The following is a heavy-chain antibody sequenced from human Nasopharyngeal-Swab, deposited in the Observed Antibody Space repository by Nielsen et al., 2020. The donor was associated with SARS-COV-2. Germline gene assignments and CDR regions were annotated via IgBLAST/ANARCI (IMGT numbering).Heavy chain of an antibody. V-gene: IGHV3-74*01. CDR3: ARVGFPGRFDL. Sequence: ETLSLTCAASGFTFSSYWMHWVRQAPGKGLVWVSRINSDGSSTSYADSVKGRFTISRDNAKNTLYLQMNSLRAEDTAVYYCARVGFPGRFDLWGRGTLVTVSS. CDR1: GFTFSSYW. D-gene: IGHD3-10*01. J-gene: IGHJ2*01. CDR2: INSDGSST.